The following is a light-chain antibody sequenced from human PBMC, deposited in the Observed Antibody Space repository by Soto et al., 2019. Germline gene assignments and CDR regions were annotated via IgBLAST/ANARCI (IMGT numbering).Light chain of an antibody. Sequence: DIQMTQSPSSLSASVGDRVTIACQSSHDVSRNLNWFQQKPGEAPKLLIYDASNLERGVPSRFSGSGSGTDFTLTISSLQPEDVATYYCQQDNSMLSFGGGTEVEIK. V-gene: IGKV1-33*01. J-gene: IGKJ4*01. CDR3: QQDNSMLS. CDR2: DAS. CDR1: HDVSRN.